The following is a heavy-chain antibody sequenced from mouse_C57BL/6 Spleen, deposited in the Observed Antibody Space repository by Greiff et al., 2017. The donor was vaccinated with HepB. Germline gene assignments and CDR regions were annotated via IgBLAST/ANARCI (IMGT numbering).Heavy chain of an antibody. J-gene: IGHJ3*01. Sequence: EVMLVESGGGLVKPGGSLKLSCAASGFTFSDYGMHWVRQAPEKGLEWVAYISSGSSTIYYADTVKGRFTVSRDNAKNTLFLQMTSLRSEDTAMYYCASDVSSSWFAYWGQGTLVTVSA. V-gene: IGHV5-17*01. CDR1: GFTFSDYG. D-gene: IGHD1-1*01. CDR2: ISSGSSTI. CDR3: ASDVSSSWFAY.